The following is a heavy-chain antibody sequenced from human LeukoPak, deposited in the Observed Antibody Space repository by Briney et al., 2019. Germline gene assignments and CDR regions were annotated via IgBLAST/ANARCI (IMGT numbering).Heavy chain of an antibody. V-gene: IGHV3-21*04. CDR1: GFTLSSYS. CDR2: ISSSSSYI. CDR3: AKAVSSRRITDFNWFAP. J-gene: IGHJ5*02. D-gene: IGHD3-16*01. Sequence: GGSLRLSCAASGFTLSSYSMNWVRQAPGKGLEWVSSISSSSSYIYYADSVKGRFTISRDNAKNSLYLQMISLRAEDTAVYYCAKAVSSRRITDFNWFAPWGQGTLVTVSS.